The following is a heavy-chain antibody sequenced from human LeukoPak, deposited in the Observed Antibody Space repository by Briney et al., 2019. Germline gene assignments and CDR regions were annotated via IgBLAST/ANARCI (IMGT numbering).Heavy chain of an antibody. CDR1: GFTFSSYG. J-gene: IGHJ4*02. V-gene: IGHV3-21*01. CDR3: ARDSRYYSDY. Sequence: GGSLRLSCAASGFTFSSYGMSWVRQAPGKGLEWVSAISASGGNAYYADSVKGRFTISRDNAKNSLYLQMNSLRAEDTAVYYCARDSRYYSDYWGQGTLVTVSS. CDR2: ISASGGNA.